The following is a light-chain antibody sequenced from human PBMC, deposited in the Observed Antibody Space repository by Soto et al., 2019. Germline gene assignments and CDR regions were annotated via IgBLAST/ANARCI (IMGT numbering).Light chain of an antibody. V-gene: IGLV2-8*01. Sequence: QSALTQPRSVSGSPGQSVTISCTGTSSDVGGYNYVSWYQQHPGKAPKLMIYEVTKRPSGVPDRFSGSKSGNTASLTVSGLQADDEADYYCSSYAGSNNSYVFGTGTKLTVL. CDR2: EVT. CDR3: SSYAGSNNSYV. CDR1: SSDVGGYNY. J-gene: IGLJ1*01.